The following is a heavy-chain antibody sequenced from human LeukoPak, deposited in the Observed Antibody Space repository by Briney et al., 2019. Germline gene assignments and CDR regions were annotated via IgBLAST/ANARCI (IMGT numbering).Heavy chain of an antibody. V-gene: IGHV4-31*03. CDR2: IYYSGST. Sequence: ASETLSLTCTVSGGSISSGGYYWSWIRQHPGKGLEWIGYIYYSGSTYYNPSLKSRVTISVDTSKNQFSLKLSSVTAADTALYYCAKDPLSGSWGGNWFDPWGQGTLVTVSS. D-gene: IGHD3-22*01. CDR1: GGSISSGGYY. J-gene: IGHJ5*02. CDR3: AKDPLSGSWGGNWFDP.